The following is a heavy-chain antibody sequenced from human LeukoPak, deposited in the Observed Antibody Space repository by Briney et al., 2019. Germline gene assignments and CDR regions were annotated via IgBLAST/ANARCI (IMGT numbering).Heavy chain of an antibody. CDR3: AKLQEENDYGGNSGGSSDY. Sequence: SVKVSCKASGGTFSSYAISWVRQAPGQGLEWMGGIIPIFGTANYAQKFQGRVTITADESTSTAYMELSSLRSEDTAVYYCAKLQEENDYGGNSGGSSDYWGQGTLVTVSS. CDR2: IIPIFGTA. CDR1: GGTFSSYA. J-gene: IGHJ4*02. D-gene: IGHD4-23*01. V-gene: IGHV1-69*13.